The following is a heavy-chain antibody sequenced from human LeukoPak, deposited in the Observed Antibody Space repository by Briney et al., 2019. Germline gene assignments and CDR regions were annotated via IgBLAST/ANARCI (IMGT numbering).Heavy chain of an antibody. CDR1: GFTFSSYW. V-gene: IGHV3-7*01. J-gene: IGHJ4*02. CDR2: MKEDGGEK. Sequence: GGSLRLSCAASGFTFSSYWMSWVRQAPGKGLEWVANMKEDGGEKYYVDSVKGRFTISRDNVKNSLYLQMNSLRAEDTAAYYCARGVYEFDYWGQGTLVTVSS. CDR3: ARGVYEFDY. D-gene: IGHD6-6*01.